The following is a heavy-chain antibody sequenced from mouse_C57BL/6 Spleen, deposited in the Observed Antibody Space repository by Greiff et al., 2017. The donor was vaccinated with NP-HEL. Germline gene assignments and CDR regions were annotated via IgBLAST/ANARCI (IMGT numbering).Heavy chain of an antibody. J-gene: IGHJ4*01. CDR2: ISSGSSTI. V-gene: IGHV5-17*01. CDR3: AMEGLLRSYYYAMDY. Sequence: EVKLMESGGGLVKPGGSLKLSCAASGFTFSDYGMHWVRQAPEKGLEWVAYISSGSSTIYYADTVKGRFTISRDNAKNTLFLQMTSLRSEDTAMYYCAMEGLLRSYYYAMDYWGQGTSVTVSS. D-gene: IGHD1-1*01. CDR1: GFTFSDYG.